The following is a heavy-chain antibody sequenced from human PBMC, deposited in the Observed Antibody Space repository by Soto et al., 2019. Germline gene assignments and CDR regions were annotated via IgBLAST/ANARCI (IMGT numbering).Heavy chain of an antibody. J-gene: IGHJ4*02. Sequence: QVQLQQWGAGLLKPSETLSLTCAVYGGSFSGYYWTWIRQSPEKGLEWIGEVNHSGTTYYNPSLKTRVTIAVHTTKNQFSLKMSSVNAADTAVYFCARGIGYCSSINCYSSRRLRFDSWGQGTLVTVSS. CDR2: VNHSGTT. CDR1: GGSFSGYY. V-gene: IGHV4-34*01. CDR3: ARGIGYCSSINCYSSRRLRFDS. D-gene: IGHD2-2*01.